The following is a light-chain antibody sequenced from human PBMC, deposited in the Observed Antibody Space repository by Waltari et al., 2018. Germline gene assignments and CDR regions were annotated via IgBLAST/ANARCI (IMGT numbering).Light chain of an antibody. CDR2: YDS. V-gene: IGLV3-21*04. CDR3: QVWDFTQGV. J-gene: IGLJ3*02. Sequence: SYVLNQPPSVSVAPGKTARISCGGTSLGTKPVPWYQQTPGQAPVLVIHYDSGRPSGIPERFSGSTSGNTATLTIKWVEAGDEAEYFCQVWDFTQGVFGGGTKLTVL. CDR1: SLGTKP.